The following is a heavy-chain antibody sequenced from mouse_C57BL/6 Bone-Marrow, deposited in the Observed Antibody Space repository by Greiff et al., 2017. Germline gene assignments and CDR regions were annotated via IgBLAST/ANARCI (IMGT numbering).Heavy chain of an antibody. J-gene: IGHJ3*01. Sequence: VHLVESGAELARPGASVKLSCKASGYTFTSYGISWVKQRTGQGLEWIGEIYPRSGNTYYNEKFKGKAKLTADKSSSTAYLELRSLTSDDSAVYFCARRSRYYGSSYVFAYWGQGTLVTVSA. CDR1: GYTFTSYG. V-gene: IGHV1-81*01. D-gene: IGHD1-1*01. CDR3: ARRSRYYGSSYVFAY. CDR2: IYPRSGNT.